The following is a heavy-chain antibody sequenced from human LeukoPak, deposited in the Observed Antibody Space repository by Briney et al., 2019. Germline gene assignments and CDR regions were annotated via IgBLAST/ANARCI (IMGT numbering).Heavy chain of an antibody. CDR1: GGSFSGYY. CDR3: ARLRLTGYAYFDY. Sequence: SETLSLTCAVYGGSFSGYYWSWIRQPPGKGLEWIGEINHSGSTNYNPSLKGRVTISVDTSKNQFSLKLSSVTAADTAVYYCARLRLTGYAYFDYWGQGTLVTVSS. CDR2: INHSGST. V-gene: IGHV4-34*01. J-gene: IGHJ4*02. D-gene: IGHD3-9*01.